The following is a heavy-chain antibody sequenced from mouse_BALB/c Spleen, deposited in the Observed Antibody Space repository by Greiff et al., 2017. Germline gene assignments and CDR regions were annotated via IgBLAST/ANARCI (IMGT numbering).Heavy chain of an antibody. V-gene: IGHV3-2*02. Sequence: DVKLQESGPGLVKPSQSLSLTCTVTGYSITSDYAWNWIRQFPGNKLEWMGYISYSGSTSYNPSLKSRISITRDTSKNQFFLQLNSVTTEDTATYYCASFGFYAMDYWGQGTSVTVSS. J-gene: IGHJ4*01. D-gene: IGHD2-2*01. CDR1: GYSITSDYA. CDR2: ISYSGST. CDR3: ASFGFYAMDY.